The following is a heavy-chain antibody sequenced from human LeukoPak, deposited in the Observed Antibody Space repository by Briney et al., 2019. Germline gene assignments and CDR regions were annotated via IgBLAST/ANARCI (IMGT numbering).Heavy chain of an antibody. D-gene: IGHD1-26*01. V-gene: IGHV4-38-2*02. J-gene: IGHJ4*02. CDR2: IYHSGST. CDR1: GYSISSGYY. Sequence: SETLSLTCTVSGYSISSGYYWGWIRQPPGKGLEWIGSIYHSGSTHYNPSLKSRVTISVDTSKNQFSLKLSSVTAADTAVYYCARDLIVGVFDSWGQGTLVTVSS. CDR3: ARDLIVGVFDS.